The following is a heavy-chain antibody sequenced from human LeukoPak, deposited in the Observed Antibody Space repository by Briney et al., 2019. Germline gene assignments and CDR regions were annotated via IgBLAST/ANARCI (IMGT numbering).Heavy chain of an antibody. CDR2: INTKGET. D-gene: IGHD2-21*01. CDR1: GVSMSAYR. CDR3: ATSNDAKIAPFDH. J-gene: IGHJ4*02. Sequence: SETLSLTCTVSGVSMSAYRWSWVRQSPEKGLEWIGCINTKGETSYNPSFKSRVTTSVDTSKSQFSLRLTSVTAADTAVYYCATSNDAKIAPFDHWGQGAPVTVSS. V-gene: IGHV4-4*09.